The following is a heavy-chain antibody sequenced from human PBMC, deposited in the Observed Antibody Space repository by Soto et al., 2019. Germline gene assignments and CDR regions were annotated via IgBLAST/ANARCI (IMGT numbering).Heavy chain of an antibody. V-gene: IGHV4-34*01. CDR1: NGSFTDYF. CDR3: VASGMNYDFMSGHHPFDT. Sequence: SETLSLTCAAHNGSFTDYFWTWIRQSPGKGLEWIGEINHRGGATYNPSLRSRVTISIDTSKNHFSLSLRSLTAADTAVYYCVASGMNYDFMSGHHPFDTSGHGTLVT. D-gene: IGHD3-3*01. J-gene: IGHJ5*01. CDR2: INHRGGA.